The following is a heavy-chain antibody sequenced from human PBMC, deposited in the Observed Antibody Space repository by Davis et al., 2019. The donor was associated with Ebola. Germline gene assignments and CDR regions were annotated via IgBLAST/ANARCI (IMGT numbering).Heavy chain of an antibody. J-gene: IGHJ4*02. Sequence: GESLKISCAASGFTVSSNYMSWVRQAPGKGLEWVSVIYSGGSTYYADSVKGRFTISRDNSKNTLYLQMNSLRAEDTAVYYCARDLSGPWELLGSYYFDYWGQGPRSPSPQ. CDR3: ARDLSGPWELLGSYYFDY. V-gene: IGHV3-53*05. CDR2: IYSGGST. D-gene: IGHD1-26*01. CDR1: GFTVSSNY.